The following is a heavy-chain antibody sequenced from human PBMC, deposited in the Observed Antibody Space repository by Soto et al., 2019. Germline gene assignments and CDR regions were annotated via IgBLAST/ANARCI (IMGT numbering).Heavy chain of an antibody. CDR1: GYTFTSYG. CDR3: ARNFGYYYDSSGKFDY. CDR2: ISAYNGNT. D-gene: IGHD3-22*01. J-gene: IGHJ4*02. Sequence: QVQLVQSGAEVKKPGASVKVSCKASGYTFTSYGISWVRQAPGQGLEWMGWISAYNGNTNYAQKLQGRVTMTTDTXTXKAYMERRSLRSDDTAVDYCARNFGYYYDSSGKFDYWGQGTLVTVSS. V-gene: IGHV1-18*01.